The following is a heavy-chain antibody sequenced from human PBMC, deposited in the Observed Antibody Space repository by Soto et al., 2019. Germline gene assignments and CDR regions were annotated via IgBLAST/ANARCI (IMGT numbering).Heavy chain of an antibody. Sequence: SETLSLTCAGYGGSFSCYYWTWILQPPGTGLEWIGEINHSGSTNYNPSLKSRVTISVDTSKNQFSLKLSSVTAADTAVYFCARLPTMDHDAFDIWGQGTTVTVS. V-gene: IGHV4-34*01. J-gene: IGHJ3*02. CDR2: INHSGST. D-gene: IGHD3-10*01. CDR3: ARLPTMDHDAFDI. CDR1: GGSFSCYY.